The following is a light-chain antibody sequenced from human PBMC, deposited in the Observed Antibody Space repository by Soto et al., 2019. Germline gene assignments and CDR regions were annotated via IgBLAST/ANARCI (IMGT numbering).Light chain of an antibody. Sequence: DIQMTQSPSSLSASVGDRVTITCQASQDISNYLNWCQQKPGKAPKLLIYDASNLETGVPSRFSGSGSGTDFTFTISSLQPEDIATYYCQQYDSLPITFGQGTRLEIK. CDR3: QQYDSLPIT. CDR2: DAS. CDR1: QDISNY. V-gene: IGKV1-33*01. J-gene: IGKJ5*01.